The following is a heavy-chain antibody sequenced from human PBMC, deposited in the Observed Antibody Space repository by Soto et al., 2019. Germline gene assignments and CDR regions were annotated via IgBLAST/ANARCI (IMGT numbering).Heavy chain of an antibody. CDR1: GGSLSGATYS. Sequence: SETLSLTCGVSGGSLSGATYSWNWIRQPPGKGLEWIGYIFPSGTTYYNPSLKSRVTISIDVSKNQFSLSLRSLAAADTAVYYCARSREFDYWSQGTLVTVSS. CDR2: IFPSGTT. V-gene: IGHV4-30-2*01. CDR3: ARSREFDY. J-gene: IGHJ4*02.